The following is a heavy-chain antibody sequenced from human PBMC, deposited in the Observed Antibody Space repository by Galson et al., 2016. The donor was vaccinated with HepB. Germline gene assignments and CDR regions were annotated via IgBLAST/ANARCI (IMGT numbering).Heavy chain of an antibody. CDR2: VSWNSGSV. V-gene: IGHV3-9*01. Sequence: SLRLSCAASGFTFKNYAMHWVRQAPGKGLEWVAGVSWNSGSVDSAASVRGRFTISRDNGRNSLYLQMNSLRGEDTAFYFCAKDRYSSGWYLALDYWGHGILVTISS. CDR1: GFTFKNYA. D-gene: IGHD6-19*01. CDR3: AKDRYSSGWYLALDY. J-gene: IGHJ4*01.